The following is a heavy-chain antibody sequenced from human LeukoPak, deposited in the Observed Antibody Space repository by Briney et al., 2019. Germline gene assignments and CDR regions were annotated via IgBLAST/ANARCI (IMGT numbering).Heavy chain of an antibody. CDR1: GFTFSRYS. D-gene: IGHD6-13*01. CDR2: ISSGSSYI. Sequence: GGSLRLSCAASGFTFSRYSMNWVRQAPGKGLEWVSSISSGSSYIYYADSAKGRFTISRDNAKNSLYLQMNSLRAEDTAVYYCARSAESSSWVEFDYWGQGTLVTVSS. J-gene: IGHJ4*02. V-gene: IGHV3-21*01. CDR3: ARSAESSSWVEFDY.